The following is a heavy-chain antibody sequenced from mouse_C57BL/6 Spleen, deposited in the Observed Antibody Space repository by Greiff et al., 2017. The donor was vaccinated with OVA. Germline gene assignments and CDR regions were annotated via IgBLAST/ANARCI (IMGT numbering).Heavy chain of an antibody. J-gene: IGHJ4*01. CDR3: ASGGQLRLHYYAMDY. Sequence: QVQLQQPGAELVKPGASVKMSCKASGYTFTSYWITWVKQRPGQGLEWIGDIYPGSGSTNYNEKFKSKATLTVDTSSSTAYMQLSSLTSEDSAVFYCASGGQLRLHYYAMDYWGQGTSVTVSS. CDR1: GYTFTSYW. D-gene: IGHD3-2*02. V-gene: IGHV1-55*01. CDR2: IYPGSGST.